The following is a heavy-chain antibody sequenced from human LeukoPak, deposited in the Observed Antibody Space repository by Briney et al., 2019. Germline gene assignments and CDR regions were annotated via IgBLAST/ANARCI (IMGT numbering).Heavy chain of an antibody. Sequence: GGSLRLSCAASGFTFSSSWMSWVRRAPGKGLEWVANIRQDGNEKYFADSVKGRFTISRDNAKNSLFLQINSLRAEDTAVYYCARDRTGAGLDYWGQGTLVTVSS. J-gene: IGHJ4*02. D-gene: IGHD1-14*01. V-gene: IGHV3-7*03. CDR3: ARDRTGAGLDY. CDR2: IRQDGNEK. CDR1: GFTFSSSW.